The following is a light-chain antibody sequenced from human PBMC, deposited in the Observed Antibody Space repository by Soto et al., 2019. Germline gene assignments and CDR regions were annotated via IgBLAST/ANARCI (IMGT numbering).Light chain of an antibody. Sequence: EVVMTQSPATLSVSPGERATLSCWASQSVSSNLAWYQQKPGQAPRLLIYGASTRATGIPDRFSGSGFGTDLSLTIASLQSEDFAVYHCRQYNYGPPGTFGQGTTVEIK. V-gene: IGKV3-15*01. J-gene: IGKJ1*01. CDR2: GAS. CDR3: RQYNYGPPGT. CDR1: QSVSSN.